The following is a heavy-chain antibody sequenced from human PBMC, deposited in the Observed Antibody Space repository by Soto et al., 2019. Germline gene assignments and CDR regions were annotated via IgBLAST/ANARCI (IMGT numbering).Heavy chain of an antibody. CDR2: IYYSGST. D-gene: IGHD3-3*01. J-gene: IGHJ4*02. CDR3: ARGDYYDFWSGYYYFDY. CDR1: GGSISSYY. V-gene: IGHV4-59*01. Sequence: ETLSLTCTVSGGSISSYYWSWIRQPPGKGLEWIGYIYYSGSTNYNPSLKSRVTISVDTSKNQFSLKLSSVTAADTAVYYCARGDYYDFWSGYYYFDYWGQGTLVTVSS.